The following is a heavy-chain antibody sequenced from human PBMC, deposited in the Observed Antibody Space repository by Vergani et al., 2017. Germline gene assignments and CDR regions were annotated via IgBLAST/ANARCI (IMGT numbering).Heavy chain of an antibody. CDR2: FDPEDGET. J-gene: IGHJ6*02. CDR3: ATARLVVVAATPNYYYGMDV. Sequence: QVQLVQSGAEVKKPGASVKVSCTVSGYTLTELSMHWVRQAPGKGLEWMGGFDPEDGETIYAQKFQGRVTMTEDTATDTAYMELSSLRSEDTAVYYCATARLVVVAATPNYYYGMDVWGQGTTVTVSS. D-gene: IGHD2-15*01. CDR1: GYTLTELS. V-gene: IGHV1-24*01.